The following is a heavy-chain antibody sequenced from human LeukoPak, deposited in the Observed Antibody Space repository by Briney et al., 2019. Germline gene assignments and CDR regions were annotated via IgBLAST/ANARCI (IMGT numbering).Heavy chain of an antibody. D-gene: IGHD3-22*01. Sequence: PGGSLRLSCAASGFTVSSNYMSWVRQAPGKGLEWVSVIHSGGTTYYADSVKGRFTISRDNSKNTLYLQMNSLRAEDTAVYYCARDSSGLSYFDYWGQGTLVTVSS. CDR1: GFTVSSNY. J-gene: IGHJ4*02. CDR3: ARDSSGLSYFDY. CDR2: IHSGGTT. V-gene: IGHV3-66*01.